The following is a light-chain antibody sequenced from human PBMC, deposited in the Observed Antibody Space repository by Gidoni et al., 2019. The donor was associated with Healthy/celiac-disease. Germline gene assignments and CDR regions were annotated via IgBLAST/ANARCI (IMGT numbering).Light chain of an antibody. CDR2: EVS. Sequence: QSALTQPPSASGSPGQSVTISCTGTSSDVGGYNYVSWYQQHPGKAPNLMIYEVSKRPSGVPDRFSGSKSGNTASLPVSGLQAEDEADYYCSSYAGSNKAVFGGGTKLTV. V-gene: IGLV2-8*01. CDR3: SSYAGSNKAV. J-gene: IGLJ2*01. CDR1: SSDVGGYNY.